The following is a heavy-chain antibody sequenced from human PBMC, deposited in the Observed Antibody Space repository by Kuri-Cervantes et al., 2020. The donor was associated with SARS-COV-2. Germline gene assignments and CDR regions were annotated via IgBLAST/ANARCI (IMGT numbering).Heavy chain of an antibody. J-gene: IGHJ5*02. CDR1: GFTFSSYS. V-gene: IGHV3-48*04. CDR3: ARLYRPEGA. CDR2: ISSSSSTI. Sequence: GESLKISCAASGFTFSSYSMNWVRQAPGKGLEWVSYISSSSSTIYYADSVKGRFTISRDNAKNSLYLQMNSLRAEDTAVYYCARLYRPEGAWGQGTLVTVSS. D-gene: IGHD1-14*01.